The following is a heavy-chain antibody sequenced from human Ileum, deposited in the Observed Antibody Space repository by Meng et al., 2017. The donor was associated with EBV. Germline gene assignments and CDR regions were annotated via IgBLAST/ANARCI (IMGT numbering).Heavy chain of an antibody. D-gene: IGHD3-22*01. V-gene: IGHV4-4*02. Sequence: QVQLQESVPGLVKPSETLSLTCAVSRGSISRSDWWSWVRQPPGKGLEWIGETSHSGSTNYSPSLKSRVTISLDKSKNQLSLKLNSVTAADTAVYYCASSDYYRSDYWGQGTLVTVSS. CDR3: ASSDYYRSDY. CDR1: RGSISRSDW. CDR2: TSHSGST. J-gene: IGHJ4*02.